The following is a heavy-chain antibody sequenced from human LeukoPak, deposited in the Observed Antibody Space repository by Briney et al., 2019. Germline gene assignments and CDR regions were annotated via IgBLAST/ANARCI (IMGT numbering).Heavy chain of an antibody. V-gene: IGHV3-21*01. CDR2: ITRSGNFM. CDR3: ARFETCSSTSCDDAFDI. J-gene: IGHJ3*02. Sequence: GGALRLSCAASGFTFSSYSMNWVRQAPGKGLEWVSSITRSGNFMYSAHSVKGRFTISRENAKKSLYLQMNSLRAEGSAVYYCARFETCSSTSCDDAFDIWGQGTLVTVSS. D-gene: IGHD2-2*01. CDR1: GFTFSSYS.